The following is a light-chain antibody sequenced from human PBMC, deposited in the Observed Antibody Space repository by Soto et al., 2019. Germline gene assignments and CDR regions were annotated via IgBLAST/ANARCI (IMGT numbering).Light chain of an antibody. J-gene: IGKJ2*01. Sequence: EIVLTQSPGTLSLSPGERATLSCRASQSVSSSYVAWYQQKPGQAPRLLIYGASSRATGLPDRFSGSGSGTDFTLTISRLEPEDFAVYYCQQYDATLYTFGQGTKLEIK. V-gene: IGKV3-20*01. CDR1: QSVSSSY. CDR2: GAS. CDR3: QQYDATLYT.